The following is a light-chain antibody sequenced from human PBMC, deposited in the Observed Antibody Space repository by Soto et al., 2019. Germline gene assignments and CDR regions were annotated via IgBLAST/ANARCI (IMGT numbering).Light chain of an antibody. CDR3: CSYAGSFTWV. J-gene: IGLJ3*02. CDR1: TGDVGAYNF. CDR2: DAS. V-gene: IGLV2-11*01. Sequence: QSALTQPRSVSGSPRQSVTISCTGTTGDVGAYNFVSWYQLHPGKAPKLMIYDASKRPSGVPDRFSASKSGNTASLTISGLQADDEADYYCCSYAGSFTWVFGGGTKLTVL.